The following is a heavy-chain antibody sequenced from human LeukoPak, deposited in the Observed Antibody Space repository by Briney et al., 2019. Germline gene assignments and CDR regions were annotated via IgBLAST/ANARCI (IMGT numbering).Heavy chain of an antibody. Sequence: SVKVSCKASGGTLSSYAISWVRQAPGQGLEWMGRIIPILGIANYAQKFQGRVTITADKSTGTAYMELSSLRSEDTAVYYCARESGYCSGGSCADFDYWGQGTLVTVSS. CDR2: IIPILGIA. D-gene: IGHD2-15*01. V-gene: IGHV1-69*04. CDR3: ARESGYCSGGSCADFDY. CDR1: GGTLSSYA. J-gene: IGHJ4*02.